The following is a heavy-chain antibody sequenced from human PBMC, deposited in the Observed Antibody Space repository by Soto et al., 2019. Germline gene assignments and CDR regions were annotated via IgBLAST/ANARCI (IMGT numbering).Heavy chain of an antibody. V-gene: IGHV4-31*03. Sequence: QVQLQESGPGLLKPSETLSLTCSVSGGFISSGGYYWSWIRQHPVKGLEWIGSIYYRGNTYYNPSLTRXXTXSXXTSKNQFSLKLNSVTAADTAVYYCARGETDYWFDSWGQGPLVTVSS. CDR1: GGFISSGGYY. CDR2: IYYRGNT. CDR3: ARGETDYWFDS. J-gene: IGHJ5*01.